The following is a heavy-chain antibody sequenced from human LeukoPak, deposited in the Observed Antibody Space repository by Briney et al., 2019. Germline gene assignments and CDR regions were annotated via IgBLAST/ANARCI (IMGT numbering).Heavy chain of an antibody. CDR3: ARGGAYFDY. CDR2: IKEDGSAK. D-gene: IGHD1-26*01. CDR1: GLTFTTYW. V-gene: IGHV3-7*01. J-gene: IGHJ4*02. Sequence: GGSLRLSCAASGLTFTTYWMTWVRQAPGRGLEWVANIKEDGSAKYYVDSVRGRFTISRDNAKNSLFLQMNSLRVEDTAVYYCARGGAYFDYWGQGTLVTVSS.